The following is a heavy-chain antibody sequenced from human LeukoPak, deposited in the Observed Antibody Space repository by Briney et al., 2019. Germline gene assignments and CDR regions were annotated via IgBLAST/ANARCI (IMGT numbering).Heavy chain of an antibody. Sequence: PSETLSLTCTVSGGSIGSGSYYWSWIRQPAGKGLEWIGRIYTSGSTNYNPSLKNRVTISVDTSKNQFSLKLSSVTAADTAVYYCAREVITTHDAFDIWGQGTMVTVS. CDR2: IYTSGST. V-gene: IGHV4-61*02. CDR1: GGSIGSGSYY. D-gene: IGHD3-22*01. J-gene: IGHJ3*02. CDR3: AREVITTHDAFDI.